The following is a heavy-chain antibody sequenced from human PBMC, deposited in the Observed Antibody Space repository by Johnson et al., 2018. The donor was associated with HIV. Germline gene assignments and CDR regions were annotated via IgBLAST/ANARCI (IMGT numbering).Heavy chain of an antibody. CDR3: ARGIQPDAFDI. D-gene: IGHD2-2*01. CDR2: ISYDGSNK. J-gene: IGHJ3*02. CDR1: GFTFSSYA. Sequence: QVQLVESGGGVVQPGRSLRLSCAASGFTFSSYAMHWVRQAPAKGLEWVAVISYDGSNKYFTDSVRGRFTISRDNSKNTLYVQMNSLRAEDTAVYYCARGIQPDAFDIWGQGTMVTVAS. V-gene: IGHV3-30*14.